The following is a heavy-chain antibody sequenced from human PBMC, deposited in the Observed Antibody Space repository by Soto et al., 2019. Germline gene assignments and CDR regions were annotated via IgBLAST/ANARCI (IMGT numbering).Heavy chain of an antibody. D-gene: IGHD2-15*01. CDR1: GYTFGNFD. Sequence: ASVKVSCKASGYTFGNFDINWVRQAAGQGLEWVGYINPNSGETGYAQEFQGRVTMTRDISTNTAYMELSGLTSEDTAVYFCARDRLDTDVVVAGFDPWGQGTLVTVSS. V-gene: IGHV1-8*01. CDR3: ARDRLDTDVVVAGFDP. J-gene: IGHJ5*02. CDR2: INPNSGET.